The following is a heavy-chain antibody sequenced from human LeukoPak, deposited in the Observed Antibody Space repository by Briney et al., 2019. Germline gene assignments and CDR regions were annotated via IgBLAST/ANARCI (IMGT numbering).Heavy chain of an antibody. V-gene: IGHV4-4*07. CDR3: ATGPTWLDP. CDR1: GGSISTSY. J-gene: IGHJ5*02. CDR2: IDTSGTT. Sequence: SETLSLTCTVSGGSISTSYWNWIRQPAGKGLGWIGRIDTSGTTNYNPSLRRRVTLSVDTSKNQSSLNLRSVTAADTAVYFCATGPTWLDPWGQGTLVTVSS.